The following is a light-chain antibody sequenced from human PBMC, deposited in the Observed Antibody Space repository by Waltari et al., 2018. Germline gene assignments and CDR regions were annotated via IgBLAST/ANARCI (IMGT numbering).Light chain of an antibody. CDR2: GAS. Sequence: EIVLTLSLAPVSVSPGERATLYCLANPSVSSNLAWYQQKPGQAPRLLIYGASTRATGIPARFSGSGSGTEFTLTISSLQSEDFAVYYCQQYNNWPLSWTFGQGTKVEIK. CDR3: QQYNNWPLSWT. V-gene: IGKV3-15*01. J-gene: IGKJ1*01. CDR1: PSVSSN.